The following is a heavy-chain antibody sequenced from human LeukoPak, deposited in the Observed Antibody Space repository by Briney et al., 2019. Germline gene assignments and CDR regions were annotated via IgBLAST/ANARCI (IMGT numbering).Heavy chain of an antibody. CDR3: ARVRPRDYSSNWFDP. D-gene: IGHD4-11*01. CDR1: GYTFTSYD. Sequence: ASVKASCKASGYTFTSYDINRVRQATGQGLEWMGWMNPNSGNTGYAQKFQGRVTITRNTSISTAYMELSSLRSEDTAVYYCARVRPRDYSSNWFDPWGQGTLVTVSS. J-gene: IGHJ5*02. CDR2: MNPNSGNT. V-gene: IGHV1-8*03.